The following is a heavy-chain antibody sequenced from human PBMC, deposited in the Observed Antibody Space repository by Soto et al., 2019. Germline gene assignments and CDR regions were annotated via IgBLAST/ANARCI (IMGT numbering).Heavy chain of an antibody. Sequence: QVQLVESGGGVVQPGRSLRLSCLASGFVFRSFAMHWVRQAPGKGLEWVAVMSYDGKIEYSADSVKGRFTISRDNLKDTLFLQMTSLRPEDTAVYYCARGGAYYSASGSFFITSPGEYWGQGTLVTVSS. CDR3: ARGGAYYSASGSFFITSPGEY. CDR2: MSYDGKIE. V-gene: IGHV3-30*04. CDR1: GFVFRSFA. J-gene: IGHJ4*02. D-gene: IGHD3-22*01.